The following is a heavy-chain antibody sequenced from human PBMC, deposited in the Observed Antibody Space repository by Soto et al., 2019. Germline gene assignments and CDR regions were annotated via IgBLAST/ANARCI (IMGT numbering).Heavy chain of an antibody. V-gene: IGHV4-39*01. CDR3: ARVHSSGWVLDY. J-gene: IGHJ4*02. CDR2: IYYSGST. Sequence: PSETLSLTCTVSGGSISSSTYYWGWIRQPPGKGLEWIGSIYYSGSTYYNPSLKSRVTISVDTSKNQFSLKLSSVTAADTAVYYCARVHSSGWVLDYWAQGSLVIGSS. D-gene: IGHD6-19*01. CDR1: GGSISSSTYY.